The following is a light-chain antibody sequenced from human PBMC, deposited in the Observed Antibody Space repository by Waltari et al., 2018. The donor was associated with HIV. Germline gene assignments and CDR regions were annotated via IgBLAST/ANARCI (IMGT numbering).Light chain of an antibody. CDR3: QQYNNWWT. CDR1: QSVRSN. Sequence: EIVMTQSPATLSVSPGERATLSCRASQSVRSNIAWYQQKPGQAPRLLISDASTRATGIPARFSGSGSGTEFSLTISSLQSEDFALYYCQQYNNWWTFGQGTKVEIK. V-gene: IGKV3-15*01. J-gene: IGKJ1*01. CDR2: DAS.